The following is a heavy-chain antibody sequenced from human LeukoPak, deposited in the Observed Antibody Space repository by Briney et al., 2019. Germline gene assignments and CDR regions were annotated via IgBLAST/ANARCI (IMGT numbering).Heavy chain of an antibody. J-gene: IGHJ4*02. Sequence: GGSLRLSCAASGFTFSGSAMHWVRQASGKGLEWVGRIRSKANSYATAYAASVKGRFTISRDDSKNTAYLQMNSLKTEDTAVYYCTRTGSYGSGIVDHWGQGTLVTVSS. CDR1: GFTFSGSA. V-gene: IGHV3-73*01. D-gene: IGHD3-10*01. CDR2: IRSKANSYAT. CDR3: TRTGSYGSGIVDH.